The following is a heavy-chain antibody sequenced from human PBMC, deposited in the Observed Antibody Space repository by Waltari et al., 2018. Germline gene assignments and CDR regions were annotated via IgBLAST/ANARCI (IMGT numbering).Heavy chain of an antibody. CDR2: IDPEDGET. CDR3: APLPGGSGQTFDC. CDR1: GYTFMDYF. V-gene: IGHV1-69-2*01. Sequence: EVELVQSGAEVKKPGATVKISCKASGYTFMDYFMHWVQQAPGKGLEWMGRIDPEDGETVYSEKFQGRVTITADTSTDTAYMELSSLTSGDTAVYYCAPLPGGSGQTFDCWGQGTLVTVSS. J-gene: IGHJ4*02. D-gene: IGHD3-10*01.